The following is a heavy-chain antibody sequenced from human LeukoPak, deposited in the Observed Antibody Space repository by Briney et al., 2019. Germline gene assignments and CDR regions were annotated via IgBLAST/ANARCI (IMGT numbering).Heavy chain of an antibody. V-gene: IGHV1-18*01. CDR3: ARVRDGAAAGTRSRYYGMDV. CDR2: ISAYNGNT. J-gene: IGHJ6*02. D-gene: IGHD6-13*01. CDR1: GYTFTSYG. Sequence: ASVKVSCKASGYTFTSYGISWVRQAPGQGLEWMGWISAYNGNTNYAQKLQGRVTMTTDTSTSTAYMELRSLRSDDTAVYYCARVRDGAAAGTRSRYYGMDVWGQGTTVTVSS.